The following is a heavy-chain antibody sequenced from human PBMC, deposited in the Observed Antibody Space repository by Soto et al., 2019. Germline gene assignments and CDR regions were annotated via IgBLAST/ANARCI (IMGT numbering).Heavy chain of an antibody. Sequence: SETLSLTCTVSGGSISSYYWSWIRQPPGKGLEWIGYIYYSGSTNYNPSLKSRVTISVDTSKNQFSLKLSSVTAADTAVYYCAGFTIVGNYYFDYWGQGTLVTVSS. CDR3: AGFTIVGNYYFDY. D-gene: IGHD2-21*01. V-gene: IGHV4-59*12. CDR2: IYYSGST. J-gene: IGHJ4*02. CDR1: GGSISSYY.